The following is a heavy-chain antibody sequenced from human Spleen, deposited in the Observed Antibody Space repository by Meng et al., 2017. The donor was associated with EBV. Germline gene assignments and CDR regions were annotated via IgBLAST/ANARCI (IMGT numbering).Heavy chain of an antibody. CDR1: GFSFSSYS. J-gene: IGHJ4*02. D-gene: IGHD4/OR15-4a*01. CDR2: ITSRSTYI. V-gene: IGHV3-21*02. CDR3: ARVGPGAADS. Sequence: EVELVESGGXLVKPGRSLRLSCVGSGFSFSSYSMNWFRQTPGKGLEWVSSITSRSTYIYYADAVQGRFTASRDNSRHSLYLQMNSLRAEDTAVYYCARVGPGAADSWGQGTLGTVSS.